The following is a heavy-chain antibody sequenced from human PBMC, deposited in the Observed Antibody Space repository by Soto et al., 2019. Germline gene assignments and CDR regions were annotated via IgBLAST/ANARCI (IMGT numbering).Heavy chain of an antibody. CDR3: ARGWGYDSSDYYYAY. CDR2: IIPMFGTA. CDR1: GGTFSRHA. Sequence: QVQLVQSGAEVRKPGSSVKVSCKASGGTFSRHAISWVRQAPGQGLEWMGGIIPMFGTANHAQKGQGRVRISADESTSTAYMELSSLRSEDTAIYYCARGWGYDSSDYYYAYWGQGTVVIVSS. V-gene: IGHV1-69*01. D-gene: IGHD3-22*01. J-gene: IGHJ4*02.